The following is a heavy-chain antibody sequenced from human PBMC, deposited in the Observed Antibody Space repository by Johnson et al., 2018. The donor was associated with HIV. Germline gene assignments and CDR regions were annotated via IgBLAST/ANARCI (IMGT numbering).Heavy chain of an antibody. CDR1: GLSFSNFG. J-gene: IGHJ3*01. CDR3: YCTDHVGAGSESKGAFDA. Sequence: QVQLVESGGGVVQPGESLTLSCVGSGLSFSNFGIHWVRQAPGKGQAWVAVISFDGNPQNSAATEKGGFTISRDNSKNTLSLQMTSLRQDDTAVYSYYCTDHVGAGSESKGAFDAWGQGTLVTVSS. D-gene: IGHD3-10*01. V-gene: IGHV3-30*03. CDR2: ISFDGNPQ.